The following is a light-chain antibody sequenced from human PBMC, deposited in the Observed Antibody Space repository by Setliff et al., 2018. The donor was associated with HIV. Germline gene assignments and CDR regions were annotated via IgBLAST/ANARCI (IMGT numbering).Light chain of an antibody. CDR2: DVS. V-gene: IGLV2-14*03. CDR1: SSDVGCYDF. CDR3: ASYRSPATYV. J-gene: IGLJ1*01. Sequence: QSVLTQPASVSGSPGQSITTSCIGTSSDVGCYDFVSWYQQRPGKAPKLIIFDVSERPSGVSHRFSGSKSGNTASLTISGLQTEDEADYFCASYRSPATYVFGIGTKVTVL.